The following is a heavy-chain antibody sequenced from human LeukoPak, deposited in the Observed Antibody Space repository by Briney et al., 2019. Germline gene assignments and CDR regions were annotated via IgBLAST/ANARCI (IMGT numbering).Heavy chain of an antibody. Sequence: PSETLSLTCAVYGGSFSGCYWSWIRQPPGKGLEWIGEINHSGSTNYNPSLKSRVTISVDTSKNQFSLKLSSVTAADTAVYYCAREVPGGLRSLQDAFDIWGQGTMVTVSS. D-gene: IGHD3-3*01. J-gene: IGHJ3*02. CDR3: AREVPGGLRSLQDAFDI. CDR1: GGSFSGCY. CDR2: INHSGST. V-gene: IGHV4-34*01.